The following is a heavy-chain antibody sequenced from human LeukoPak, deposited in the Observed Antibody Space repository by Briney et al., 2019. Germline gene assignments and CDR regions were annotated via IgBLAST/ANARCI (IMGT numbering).Heavy chain of an antibody. Sequence: GGSLRLSCAASGFTFSSYAMSWVRQAPGKGLEWVSAISGSGGSTYYADSVKGRFTISRDNSKNTLYLQMNSLRAEDTAVYYCAKDLYRRSIAVAAPRLFRDAFDIWGQGTMVTVSS. D-gene: IGHD6-19*01. J-gene: IGHJ3*02. CDR1: GFTFSSYA. CDR2: ISGSGGST. CDR3: AKDLYRRSIAVAAPRLFRDAFDI. V-gene: IGHV3-23*01.